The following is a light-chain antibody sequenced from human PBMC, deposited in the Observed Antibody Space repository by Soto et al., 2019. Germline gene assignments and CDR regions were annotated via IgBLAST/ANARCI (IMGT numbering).Light chain of an antibody. J-gene: IGKJ3*01. V-gene: IGKV3-11*01. CDR3: QHRHN. Sequence: EIVLTQSPATLSLSPGERATLSCRASQSVSSDFAWYQQKPGQAPRLLIYDASNRATAIPARFSDSGSGTDFTLTISSLEPEDFAVYYCQHRHNFGPGTKVDIK. CDR2: DAS. CDR1: QSVSSD.